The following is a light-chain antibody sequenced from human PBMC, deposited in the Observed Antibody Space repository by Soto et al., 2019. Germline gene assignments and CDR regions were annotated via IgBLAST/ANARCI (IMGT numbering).Light chain of an antibody. CDR3: SSYAGSNNLV. Sequence: QSALTQPPSASGSPGQSVTISCTGASSDVGGYNSVSWYQQHPGKVPKLMIYEVSKRPSGVPDRFSGSKSGNTAFLTVSGLQAEDEADYYCSSYAGSNNLVFGGGTKVTVL. CDR2: EVS. CDR1: SSDVGGYNS. V-gene: IGLV2-8*01. J-gene: IGLJ2*01.